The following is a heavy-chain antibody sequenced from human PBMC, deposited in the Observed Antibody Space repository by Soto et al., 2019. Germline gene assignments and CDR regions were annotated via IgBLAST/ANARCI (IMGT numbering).Heavy chain of an antibody. CDR2: IYSTGKT. Sequence: QLQLQESGPGLVKPSETLSLSCTVSGGSITSSSYWGWIIQPPGKGLEWIGSIYSTGKTYYNPSLKGRVTISADTSNNQFSLNRSSVTAADTAVYYCRSISMYTTAVWCQGTTVYVSS. V-gene: IGHV4-39*01. D-gene: IGHD4-17*01. CDR1: GGSITSSSY. J-gene: IGHJ6*02. CDR3: RSISMYTTAV.